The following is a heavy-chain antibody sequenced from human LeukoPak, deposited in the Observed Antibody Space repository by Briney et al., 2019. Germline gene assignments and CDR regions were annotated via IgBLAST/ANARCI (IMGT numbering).Heavy chain of an antibody. CDR3: ARDRQTNWFDP. CDR2: INPYNGNT. J-gene: IGHJ5*02. Sequence: ASVKVSCKASGYIFTSNGINWVRQAPGQGLEWMGWINPYNGNTDYAQKLQGRVTMTTDTSTTTAYMELRGLRSDDTAVYYCARDRQTNWFDPWGQGTLVTVSS. V-gene: IGHV1-18*01. CDR1: GYIFTSNG.